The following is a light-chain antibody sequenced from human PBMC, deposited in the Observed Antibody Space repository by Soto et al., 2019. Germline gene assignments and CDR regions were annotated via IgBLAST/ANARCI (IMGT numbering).Light chain of an antibody. CDR3: SSHTSSSTSYV. V-gene: IGLV2-14*01. J-gene: IGLJ1*01. Sequence: QSVLTHPASVSGSPGQSITISCTGTSSDVGGYNYVSLYQQHPGKAPKLMIYDVSNRPSGVSNRFSGSKSGNTASLTISGLQAEDEADYYCSSHTSSSTSYVFGTGTKVTVL. CDR2: DVS. CDR1: SSDVGGYNY.